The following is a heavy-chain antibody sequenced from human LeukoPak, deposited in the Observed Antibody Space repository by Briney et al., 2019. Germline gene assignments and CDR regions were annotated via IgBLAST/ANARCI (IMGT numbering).Heavy chain of an antibody. CDR3: AREYGSGNVLEGAGFDP. Sequence: GGSLRLSCAASGFTFSDYYMSWIRQAPGRGLEWVSYISSSGSTIYYADSVKGRFTISRDNAKNSLYLQMNSLRAEDTAVYYCAREYGSGNVLEGAGFDPWGQGTLVTVSS. CDR1: GFTFSDYY. D-gene: IGHD3-10*01. J-gene: IGHJ5*02. CDR2: ISSSGSTI. V-gene: IGHV3-11*01.